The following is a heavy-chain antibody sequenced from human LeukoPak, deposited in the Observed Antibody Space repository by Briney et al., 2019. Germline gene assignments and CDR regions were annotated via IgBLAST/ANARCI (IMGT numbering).Heavy chain of an antibody. CDR3: ARLGGESYYDYVWGSYRYPYYFDY. V-gene: IGHV4-59*08. CDR2: IYYSGST. CDR1: GVSLSSYY. J-gene: IGHJ4*02. D-gene: IGHD3-16*02. Sequence: SGTLSLTCTVSGVSLSSYYRSWVRQPPGKGLEWIGDIYYSGSTKYKPPLKSRVTISVDTSKNQFSPKLSSVTAAATAVYYCARLGGESYYDYVWGSYRYPYYFDYWGQGTLVTASS.